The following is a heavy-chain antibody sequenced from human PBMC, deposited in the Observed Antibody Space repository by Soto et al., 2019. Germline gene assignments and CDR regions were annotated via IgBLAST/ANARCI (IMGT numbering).Heavy chain of an antibody. V-gene: IGHV4-59*12. D-gene: IGHD3-3*01. Sequence: PSETLSLTCTVSGGPISSYYWSWIRQPPGKGLEWIGYIYYSGSTYYNPSLKSRVTISVDTSKNQFSLKLSSVTAADTDVYYCARYWSGYLDYWGQGTLVTVSS. CDR1: GGPISSYY. J-gene: IGHJ4*02. CDR2: IYYSGST. CDR3: ARYWSGYLDY.